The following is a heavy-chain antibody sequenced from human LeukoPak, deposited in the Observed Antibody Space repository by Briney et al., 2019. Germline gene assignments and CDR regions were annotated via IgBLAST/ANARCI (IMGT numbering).Heavy chain of an antibody. V-gene: IGHV3-21*01. D-gene: IGHD3-10*01. CDR1: GFTFTRFN. CDR2: ITSSGSYI. CDR3: AGENDYGSGSYFPY. Sequence: GGSLRLSCAASGFTFTRFNMNWVRQAPGKGLELVSSITSSGSYIHYADSVKGRFTISRDNAKNSLYLQMNSLRAEDTAVYYCAGENDYGSGSYFPYWGQGTQVTVSS. J-gene: IGHJ4*02.